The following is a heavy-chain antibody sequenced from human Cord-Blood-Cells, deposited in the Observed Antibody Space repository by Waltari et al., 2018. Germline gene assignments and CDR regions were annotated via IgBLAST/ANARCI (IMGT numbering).Heavy chain of an antibody. J-gene: IGHJ4*02. CDR1: GGSFSGYY. V-gene: IGHV4-34*01. CDR2: INQSGST. Sequence: QVQLQQWGAGLLKPSETLSLTCAVYGGSFSGYYWSWIRQPPGKGLEWIGEINQSGSTNYNPSLKSRVTISVDTSKNQFSLKLSSVTAADTAVYYCARVWFGEFYIDYWGQGTLVTVSS. D-gene: IGHD3-10*01. CDR3: ARVWFGEFYIDY.